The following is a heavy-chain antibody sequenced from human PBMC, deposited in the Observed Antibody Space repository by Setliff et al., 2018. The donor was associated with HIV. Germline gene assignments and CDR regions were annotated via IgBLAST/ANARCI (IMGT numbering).Heavy chain of an antibody. J-gene: IGHJ4*02. D-gene: IGHD3-22*01. CDR3: ASLPPLYDSSGYYFDY. CDR2: IYYSGST. Sequence: SETLSLTCGVYGGSFSGYYWNWIRQPPGKGLEWIGSIYYSGSTYYNPSLNSRVTISVDASKNQFSLKLSSVTAADTAVYYCASLPPLYDSSGYYFDYWGQGTLVTVSS. CDR1: GGSFSGYY. V-gene: IGHV4-34*01.